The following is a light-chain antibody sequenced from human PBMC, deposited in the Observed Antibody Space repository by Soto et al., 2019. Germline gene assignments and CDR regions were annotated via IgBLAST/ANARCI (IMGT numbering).Light chain of an antibody. Sequence: DIQMTQSPSSLSSSVGDVFTITCRASETTANYLNWYQHKPGKAPKLLIHSASSLQSGVPSRFSGRGSGTDFTLTINSLQPEDFATYSCQQTYISPPTFGGGTKVDI. V-gene: IGKV1-39*01. CDR3: QQTYISPPT. CDR2: SAS. J-gene: IGKJ4*01. CDR1: ETTANY.